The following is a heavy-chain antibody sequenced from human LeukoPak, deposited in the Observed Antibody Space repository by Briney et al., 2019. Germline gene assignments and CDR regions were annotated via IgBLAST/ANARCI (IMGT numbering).Heavy chain of an antibody. CDR2: TNSGGTST. J-gene: IGHJ4*02. D-gene: IGHD2-8*01. CDR3: AKQSYARFLGG. Sequence: GGSLRLSCATSGFPFSDFSMSWVRQAPGKGLEWTSTTNSGGTSTYYAESVKGRFTISRDNSKNTLYLQMSSLRVEDTAVYYCAKQSYARFLGGGGQGTLVTVSS. V-gene: IGHV3-23*01. CDR1: GFPFSDFS.